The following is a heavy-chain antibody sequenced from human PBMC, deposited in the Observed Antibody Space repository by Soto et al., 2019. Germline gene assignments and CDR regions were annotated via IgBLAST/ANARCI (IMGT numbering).Heavy chain of an antibody. CDR2: ISGSGGST. J-gene: IGHJ6*02. Sequence: GGSLRLSCAASGFTFSSYAMSWVRQAPGKGLEWVSAISGSGGSTYYADSVKGRFTISRDNSKNTLYLQMNSLRAEDTAVYYCAKDSNGGLDYDLWSGYYMGYYYYNYGMDVWGQGTTVTVSS. CDR3: AKDSNGGLDYDLWSGYYMGYYYYNYGMDV. CDR1: GFTFSSYA. V-gene: IGHV3-23*01. D-gene: IGHD3-3*01.